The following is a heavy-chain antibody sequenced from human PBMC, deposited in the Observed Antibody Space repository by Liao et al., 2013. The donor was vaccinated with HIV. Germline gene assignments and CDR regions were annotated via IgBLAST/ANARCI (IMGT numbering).Heavy chain of an antibody. CDR1: GGSINRYY. D-gene: IGHD3-3*01. J-gene: IGHJ4*02. Sequence: QVQLQESGPGLVKPSETLSLTCTVSGGSINRYYWSWIRQPRGKGLEWIGRIYASGSTNYNPSLKSRVTLSVDTSKNQFSLKLSSVTAADTAVYYCARDPSFWSGPGYWGQGTLVTVSS. CDR2: IYASGST. CDR3: ARDPSFWSGPGY. V-gene: IGHV4-4*07.